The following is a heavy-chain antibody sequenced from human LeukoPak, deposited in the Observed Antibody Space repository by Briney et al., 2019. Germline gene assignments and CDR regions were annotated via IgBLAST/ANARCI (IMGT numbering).Heavy chain of an antibody. D-gene: IGHD3-10*01. CDR1: GYTFTSYG. V-gene: IGHV1-69*05. CDR3: TRAIGELLFPLDY. CDR2: IIPIFGTA. Sequence: ASVKVSCKASGYTFTSYGISWVRQAPGQGLEWMGGIIPIFGTANYAQKFQGRVTITTDESTSTAYMELSSLRSEDTAVYHCTRAIGELLFPLDYWGQGTLVTVSS. J-gene: IGHJ4*02.